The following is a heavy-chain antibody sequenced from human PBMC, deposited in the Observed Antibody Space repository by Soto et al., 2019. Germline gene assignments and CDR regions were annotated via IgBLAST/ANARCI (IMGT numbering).Heavy chain of an antibody. J-gene: IGHJ4*02. V-gene: IGHV3-30*18. CDR1: GFTFSSYG. D-gene: IGHD3-22*01. CDR3: AKGGPNYYDSSGYLDY. CDR2: ISYDGSNK. Sequence: VQLVESGGGVVQPGRSLRLSCAASGFTFSSYGMHWVRQAPGKGLEWVAVISYDGSNKYYADSVKGRFTISRDNSKNTLYLQMNSLRAEDTAVYYCAKGGPNYYDSSGYLDYWGQGTLVTVSS.